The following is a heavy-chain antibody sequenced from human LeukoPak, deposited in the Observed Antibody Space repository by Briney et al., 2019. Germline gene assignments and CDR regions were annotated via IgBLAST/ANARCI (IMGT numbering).Heavy chain of an antibody. Sequence: PGGSLRLSRAASRFTFKTYWMSWVRQAPGKGLEWVANIKQDGSEKYYVDSVKGRFTISRDNAKNSLHLQMNSLRAEDTAVYYCAKFGWDPYYFDYWGQGTLVTVSS. J-gene: IGHJ4*02. CDR3: AKFGWDPYYFDY. V-gene: IGHV3-7*03. D-gene: IGHD6-19*01. CDR2: IKQDGSEK. CDR1: RFTFKTYW.